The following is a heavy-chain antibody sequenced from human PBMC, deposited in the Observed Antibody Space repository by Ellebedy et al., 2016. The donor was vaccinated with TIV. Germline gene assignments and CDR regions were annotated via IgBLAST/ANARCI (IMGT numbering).Heavy chain of an antibody. Sequence: GESLTISCAASGLTFSSHAMSWVRQAPGKGLEWVSSITESGGNTYYADSVKGRFTISRDNSKDTLFLQMNSLRAEDTAIYFCARDPVGVGPAFDVWGQGTMVTVSS. CDR2: ITESGGNT. J-gene: IGHJ3*01. CDR3: ARDPVGVGPAFDV. CDR1: GLTFSSHA. V-gene: IGHV3-23*01. D-gene: IGHD4-23*01.